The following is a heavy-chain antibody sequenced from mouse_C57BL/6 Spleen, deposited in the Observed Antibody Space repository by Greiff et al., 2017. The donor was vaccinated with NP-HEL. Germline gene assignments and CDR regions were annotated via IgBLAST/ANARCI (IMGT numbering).Heavy chain of an antibody. CDR1: GFTFSSYA. CDR2: ISSGGDYI. V-gene: IGHV5-9-1*02. J-gene: IGHJ3*01. CDR3: TREASYDYDDGASFAY. D-gene: IGHD2-4*01. Sequence: EVMLVESGEGLVKPGGSLKLSCAASGFTFSSYAMSWVRQTPEKRLEWVAYISSGGDYIYYADTVKGRFTISRDNARNTLYLQMSSLKSEDTAMYYGTREASYDYDDGASFAYWGQGTLVTVSA.